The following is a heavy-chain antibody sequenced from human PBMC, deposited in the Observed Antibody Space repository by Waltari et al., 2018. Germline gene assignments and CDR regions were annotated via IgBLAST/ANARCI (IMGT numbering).Heavy chain of an antibody. J-gene: IGHJ4*02. D-gene: IGHD4-17*01. Sequence: VQLVQSGAEVKKPGASVKVSCKASGYSFTSFDIYWVRQAAGQGLEWMGRMNPDIGNTGYAEKFQGRVTMTRDTSISTAYMELSSLRSEDTAVYYCAREFYYSDAFTGVWGQGTLVTVSS. CDR3: AREFYYSDAFTGV. CDR2: MNPDIGNT. CDR1: GYSFTSFD. V-gene: IGHV1-8*01.